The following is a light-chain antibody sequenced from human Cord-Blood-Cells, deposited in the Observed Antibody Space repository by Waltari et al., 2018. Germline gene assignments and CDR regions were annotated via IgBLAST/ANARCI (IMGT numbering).Light chain of an antibody. CDR1: SSDVGGYNY. CDR3: SSYTSSSTLV. CDR2: DVS. J-gene: IGLJ3*02. Sequence: QSALTQPASVSGSPGQSITISCTGTSSDVGGYNYVSWYQQPPGKAPKLTIYDVSNRPSVVSNRFSGSKSGNTASLTISGLQAEDEADYYCSSYTSSSTLVFGGGTKLTVL. V-gene: IGLV2-14*03.